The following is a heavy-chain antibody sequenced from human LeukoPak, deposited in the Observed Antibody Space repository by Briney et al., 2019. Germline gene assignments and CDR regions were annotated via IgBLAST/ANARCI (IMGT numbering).Heavy chain of an antibody. CDR1: GGSISSYY. D-gene: IGHD3-3*01. CDR2: IYYSGST. J-gene: IGHJ4*02. V-gene: IGHV4-59*01. Sequence: PSETLSLTCAVYGGSISSYYWSWIRQPPGKGLEWIGYIYYSGSTNYNPSLKSRVTISVDTSKNQFSLKLSSVTAADTAVYYCARGRITIFGVVSTHFDYWGQGTLVTVSS. CDR3: ARGRITIFGVVSTHFDY.